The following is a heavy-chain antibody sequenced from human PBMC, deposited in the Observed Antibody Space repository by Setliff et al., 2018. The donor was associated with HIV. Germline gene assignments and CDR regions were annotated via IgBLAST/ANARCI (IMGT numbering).Heavy chain of an antibody. Sequence: SETLSLTCAVSGGSISSAYWSWVRQPPGKGLEWIGYIYYSGSTNYNPSLKSRVTISVDTSKNQFSLKLSSVTAADTAVYYCARKGRYSGYDYDYWGQGTLVTVSS. CDR3: ARKGRYSGYDYDY. V-gene: IGHV4-59*08. J-gene: IGHJ4*02. CDR1: GGSISSAY. D-gene: IGHD5-12*01. CDR2: IYYSGST.